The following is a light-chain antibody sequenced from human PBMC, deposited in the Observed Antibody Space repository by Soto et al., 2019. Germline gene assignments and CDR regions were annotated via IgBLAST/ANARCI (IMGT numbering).Light chain of an antibody. CDR2: DAS. Sequence: ETVMTQSPGTLSVSPGEGATLSCRASQRVSSNLAWYQQKPGQAPRLLIYDASTRATGIPARFSGSGSGTEFTLTISSLQSEDFAVYYCEQYHEWPLTFGGGTEVEIK. J-gene: IGKJ4*01. V-gene: IGKV3D-15*01. CDR1: QRVSSN. CDR3: EQYHEWPLT.